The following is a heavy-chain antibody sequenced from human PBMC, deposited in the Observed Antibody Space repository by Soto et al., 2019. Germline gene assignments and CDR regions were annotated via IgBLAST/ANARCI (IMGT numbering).Heavy chain of an antibody. CDR2: IYYSGTT. J-gene: IGHJ4*02. CDR1: GGSISSSSYY. Sequence: PSETLSLTCTVSGGSISSSSYYWAWVRQPPGKGLEWIGSIYYSGTTYYNPSLKSRVTISVDTSKNQFSLKLSSVTAADTAVYYCASQVYDYVWGSYIPDYWGQGTLVTVSS. CDR3: ASQVYDYVWGSYIPDY. D-gene: IGHD3-16*01. V-gene: IGHV4-39*01.